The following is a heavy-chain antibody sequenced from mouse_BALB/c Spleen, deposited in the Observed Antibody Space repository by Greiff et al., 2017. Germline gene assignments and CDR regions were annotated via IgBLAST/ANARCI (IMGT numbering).Heavy chain of an antibody. CDR1: GFSLTSYG. Sequence: QVQLQQSGPGLVAPSQSLSITCTVSGFSLTSYGVHWVRQPPGKGLEWLGVIWAGGSTNYNSALMSRLSISKDNSKSQVFLKMNSLQTDDTAMYYCARDRAGTGRFAYWGQGTLVTVSA. CDR2: IWAGGST. CDR3: ARDRAGTGRFAY. D-gene: IGHD4-1*01. V-gene: IGHV2-9*02. J-gene: IGHJ3*01.